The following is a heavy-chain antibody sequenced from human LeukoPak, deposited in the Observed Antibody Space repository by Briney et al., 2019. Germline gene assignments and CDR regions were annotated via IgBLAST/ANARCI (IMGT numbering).Heavy chain of an antibody. CDR1: GYTFTGYY. J-gene: IGHJ5*02. D-gene: IGHD6-19*01. Sequence: ASVKVSCKASGYTFTGYYMHWVRQAPGQGLEWMGWINPNSGGTNYAQKFQGRVTMTRDTSISTAYMELSRLRSDDTAVYYCARARQSIAVAGTRNWFDPCGQGTLVTGSS. CDR2: INPNSGGT. CDR3: ARARQSIAVAGTRNWFDP. V-gene: IGHV1-2*02.